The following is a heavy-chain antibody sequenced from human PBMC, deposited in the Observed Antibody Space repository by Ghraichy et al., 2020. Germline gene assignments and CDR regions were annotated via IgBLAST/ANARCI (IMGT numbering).Heavy chain of an antibody. CDR3: ARAPFSYCSGGSCPDGLFDY. J-gene: IGHJ4*02. D-gene: IGHD2-15*01. CDR1: GFTFSSYA. Sequence: GGSLRLSCAASGFTFSSYAMHWVRQAPGKGLEWVAVISYDGSNKYYADSVKGRFTISRDNSKNTLYLQMNSLRAEDTAVYYCARAPFSYCSGGSCPDGLFDYWGQGTLVTVSS. CDR2: ISYDGSNK. V-gene: IGHV3-30*04.